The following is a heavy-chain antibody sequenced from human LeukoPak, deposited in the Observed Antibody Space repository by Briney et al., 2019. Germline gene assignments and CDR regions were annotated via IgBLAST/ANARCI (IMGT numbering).Heavy chain of an antibody. V-gene: IGHV4-30-4*01. CDR3: ARESYYDILSPTSDFDY. CDR2: SDYSGST. J-gene: IGHJ4*02. CDR1: GGSISSGDYY. Sequence: SETLSLTCTISGGSISSGDYYWSWIRQPPGKGLEWIGYSDYSGSTYYNPSLKSRVTISVDTSKNQFSLKLSSVTAADTAVYYSARESYYDILSPTSDFDYWGQGTLVTVSS. D-gene: IGHD3-9*01.